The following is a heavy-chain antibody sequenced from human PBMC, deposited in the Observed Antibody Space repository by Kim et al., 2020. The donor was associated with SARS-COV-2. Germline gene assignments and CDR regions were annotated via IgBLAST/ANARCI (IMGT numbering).Heavy chain of an antibody. Sequence: ASVKVSCKASGYTFIHYAIHWVRQAPGQRLEWMGWIFAGNGDTQYSQKFQGRVTITRDTSASTAYMELSSLRSEDTAVYYCARDSSVAGSVTINWFDPWGQGTVVTVSS. J-gene: IGHJ5*02. CDR1: GYTFIHYA. CDR2: IFAGNGDT. D-gene: IGHD6-13*01. V-gene: IGHV1-3*01. CDR3: ARDSSVAGSVTINWFDP.